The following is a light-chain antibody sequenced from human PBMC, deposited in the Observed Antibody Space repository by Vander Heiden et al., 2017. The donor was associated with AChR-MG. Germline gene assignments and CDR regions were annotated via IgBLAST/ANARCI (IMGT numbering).Light chain of an antibody. CDR3: QQSYSTLPWT. V-gene: IGKV1-39*01. Sequence: DIQMTPSPSSLSASVGDRVTITCRANKTISNYLKWYQQKPGEAPKILIYAASSLQSGVASRFSGSGSATDFTLTISSLQPEDVATYYCQQSYSTLPWTFGQGTKVEIK. J-gene: IGKJ1*01. CDR1: KTISNY. CDR2: AAS.